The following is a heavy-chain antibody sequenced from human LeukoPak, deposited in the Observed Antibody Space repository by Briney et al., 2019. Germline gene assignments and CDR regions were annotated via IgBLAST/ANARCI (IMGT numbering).Heavy chain of an antibody. V-gene: IGHV3-7*01. D-gene: IGHD1-26*01. CDR2: IKQDGSEK. CDR1: GFTFSSYW. Sequence: GGSLRLSCAASGFTFSSYWMSWVRQAPGKGLEWVANIKQDGSEKYYVDPVKGRFTISRDNAKNSLYLQMNSLRAEDTAVYYCARDRSGSYVGITDYWGQGTLVTVSS. CDR3: ARDRSGSYVGITDY. J-gene: IGHJ4*02.